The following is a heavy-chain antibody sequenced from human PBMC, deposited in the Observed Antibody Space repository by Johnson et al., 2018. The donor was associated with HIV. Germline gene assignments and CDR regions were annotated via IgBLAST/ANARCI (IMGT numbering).Heavy chain of an antibody. V-gene: IGHV3-13*01. CDR3: VRDVGPLDI. Sequence: QTAGKGLEWVSVIDTAGDTYYAGSVKVRFTISRENAKKSLYLQMNSLRAGDTAVYYCVRDVGPLDIWGQGTLVTVS. J-gene: IGHJ3*02. CDR2: IDTAGDT.